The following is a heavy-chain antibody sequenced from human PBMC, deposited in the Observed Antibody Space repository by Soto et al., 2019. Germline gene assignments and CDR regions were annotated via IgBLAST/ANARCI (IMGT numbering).Heavy chain of an antibody. D-gene: IGHD2-2*01. CDR1: GCSISSYY. Sequence: SETLSLTCTVSGCSISSYYWCWIRQSPGKGLEWIGYIHYSGSTKSNPSLKSRVTISVDTSRNQVSLKLSSVTAADSAVYFCARARYQLLHPYYYGMDVWGQGTTVTVSS. V-gene: IGHV4-59*01. CDR3: ARARYQLLHPYYYGMDV. CDR2: IHYSGST. J-gene: IGHJ6*02.